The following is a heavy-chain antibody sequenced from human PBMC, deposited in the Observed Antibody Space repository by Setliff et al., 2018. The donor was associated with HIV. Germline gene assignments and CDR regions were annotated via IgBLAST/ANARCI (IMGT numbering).Heavy chain of an antibody. Sequence: SETLSLTCTVSGGSISSGIYYWIWIRQPAGKGLEWIGHVYTTGGTNYNPSLESRLTISVDTSKNQFSLKLSSVTAADAAVYYCARGHCSGTNCYGVDYYGMDVWGQGTTVTV. V-gene: IGHV4-61*09. CDR2: VYTTGGT. D-gene: IGHD2-2*01. CDR3: ARGHCSGTNCYGVDYYGMDV. CDR1: GGSISSGIYY. J-gene: IGHJ6*02.